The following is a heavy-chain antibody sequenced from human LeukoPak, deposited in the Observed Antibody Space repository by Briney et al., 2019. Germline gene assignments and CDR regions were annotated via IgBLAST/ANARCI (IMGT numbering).Heavy chain of an antibody. CDR2: VSNNGGST. J-gene: IGHJ5*02. D-gene: IGHD6-13*01. V-gene: IGHV3-23*01. CDR1: GFTFSAYG. Sequence: GGFLRLSCAASGFTFSAYGMTWVRQAPGKGLECVSAVSNNGGSTYYADSVKGRFTISRDNSKNTLYLQMNSLRAEDTAVYYCAGRGIAHSWGQGTLVTVSS. CDR3: AGRGIAHS.